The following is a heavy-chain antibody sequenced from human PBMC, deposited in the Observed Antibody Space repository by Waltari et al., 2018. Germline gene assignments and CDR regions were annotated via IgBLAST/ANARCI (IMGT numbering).Heavy chain of an antibody. CDR3: ARESSYYYDSSGYFYYFDY. J-gene: IGHJ4*02. D-gene: IGHD3-22*01. Sequence: QVQLVQSGAEVKKPGSSVKVSCKASGGTFSSYAISWVRQAPGQGLEWMGGIIPIFGTTNYAQKFQGRVTITADESTSTAYMELSSLRSEDTAVYYCARESSYYYDSSGYFYYFDYWGQGTLVTVSS. CDR1: GGTFSSYA. CDR2: IIPIFGTT. V-gene: IGHV1-69*01.